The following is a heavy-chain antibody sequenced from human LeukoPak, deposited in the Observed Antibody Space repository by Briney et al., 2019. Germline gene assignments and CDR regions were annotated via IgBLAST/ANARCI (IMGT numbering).Heavy chain of an antibody. CDR1: GLSFSNAW. Sequence: GGSLRLSCAASGLSFSNAWMNWVRQAPGKGLEWVGHIKSKTDGGTTNYAAPVKGRFAISRDDSKNTLFLQMNSLTTEDTAVYYCLTSVVRDPWGQGTLVTVSS. J-gene: IGHJ4*02. CDR2: IKSKTDGGTT. CDR3: LTSVVRDP. V-gene: IGHV3-15*07. D-gene: IGHD4-23*01.